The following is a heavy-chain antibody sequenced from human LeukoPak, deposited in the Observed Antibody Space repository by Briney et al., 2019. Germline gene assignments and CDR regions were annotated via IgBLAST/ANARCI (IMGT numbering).Heavy chain of an antibody. Sequence: PGRSLRLSCAASGFTFSSYAMHWVRQAPGKGLEWVSAISGSGGSTYYADSVKGRFTISRDNSKNTLYLQMNSLRAEDTAVYYCAKVSSYSSSGYMDVWGKGTTVTVSS. J-gene: IGHJ6*03. CDR3: AKVSSYSSSGYMDV. D-gene: IGHD6-6*01. V-gene: IGHV3-23*01. CDR2: ISGSGGST. CDR1: GFTFSSYA.